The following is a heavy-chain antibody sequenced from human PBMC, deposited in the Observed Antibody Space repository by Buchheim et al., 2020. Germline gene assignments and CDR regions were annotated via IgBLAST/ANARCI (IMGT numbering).Heavy chain of an antibody. V-gene: IGHV3-7*03. D-gene: IGHD6-13*01. CDR2: IKQDGSEK. J-gene: IGHJ4*02. CDR3: AKGYSSSWCFDY. Sequence: EVQLVESGGGLVQPGGSLRLSCAASGFTFSRFWMSWVRRAPGKGLEWVANIKQDGSEKYYVDSVKGRFTISRDNAKNSLYLQMNSLRAEDTAVYYCAKGYSSSWCFDYWGQGTL. CDR1: GFTFSRFW.